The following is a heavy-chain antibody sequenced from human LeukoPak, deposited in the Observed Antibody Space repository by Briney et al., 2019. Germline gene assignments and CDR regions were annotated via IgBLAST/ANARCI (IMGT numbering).Heavy chain of an antibody. D-gene: IGHD3-10*01. Sequence: GGSLRLSCAASGFTFSSYSMNWVRQAPGKGLEWVSSISSSSSYIYYADSVKGRFTISRDNAKNSLYLQMNSLRAEDTAVYYCAKDAKWNYYGSGSYYDYPDYWGQGTLVTVSS. CDR2: ISSSSSYI. CDR1: GFTFSSYS. J-gene: IGHJ4*02. CDR3: AKDAKWNYYGSGSYYDYPDY. V-gene: IGHV3-21*01.